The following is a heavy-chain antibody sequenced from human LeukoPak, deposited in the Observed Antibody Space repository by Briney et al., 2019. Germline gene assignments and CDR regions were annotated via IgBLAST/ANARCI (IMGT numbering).Heavy chain of an antibody. CDR2: ISSNGGST. CDR1: GFTFSSYA. D-gene: IGHD1-26*01. CDR3: AKYMSFYYYYYMDV. Sequence: PGGSLRLSCAASGFTFSSYAMHWVRQAPGKGLEYVSAISSNGGSTYYANSVKGRFTISRDNSKNTLYLQMGSLRAEDMAVYYCAKYMSFYYYYYMDVWGKGTTVTISS. J-gene: IGHJ6*03. V-gene: IGHV3-64*01.